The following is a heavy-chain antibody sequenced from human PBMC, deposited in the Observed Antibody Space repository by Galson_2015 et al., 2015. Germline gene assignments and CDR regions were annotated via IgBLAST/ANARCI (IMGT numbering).Heavy chain of an antibody. CDR1: GFTFSSYW. D-gene: IGHD2-15*01. V-gene: IGHV3-7*04. J-gene: IGHJ4*02. Sequence: SLRLSCAASGFTFSSYWMSWVRQAPGKGLEWVANIKQDGSEKYYVDSVKGRFTISRDNAKNSLYLQMNSLRAEDTAVYYCARAAKGGPLLLPQTADYWCQGTLVTVSP. CDR2: IKQDGSEK. CDR3: ARAAKGGPLLLPQTADY.